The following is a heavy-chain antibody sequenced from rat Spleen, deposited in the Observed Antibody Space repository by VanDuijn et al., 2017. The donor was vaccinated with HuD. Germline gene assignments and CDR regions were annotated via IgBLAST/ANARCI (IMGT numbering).Heavy chain of an antibody. CDR2: ISSGGTT. J-gene: IGHJ3*01. CDR3: TTFYYYDGSYYYPFAY. Sequence: QVQLKESGPGLVQPSQTLSLTCTVSGFSLISNSEHWVRQPPGKGLEWIAAISSGGTTYYNSPLKSRLSISRDTSKSQVLLKMNSLRPEDTAIYFCTTFYYYDGSYYYPFAYWGQGTLVTVSS. D-gene: IGHD1-12*02. V-gene: IGHV2-6*01. CDR1: GFSLISNS.